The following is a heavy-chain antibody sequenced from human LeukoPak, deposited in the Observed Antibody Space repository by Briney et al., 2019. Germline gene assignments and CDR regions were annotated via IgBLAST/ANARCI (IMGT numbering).Heavy chain of an antibody. CDR3: ARGTWSGTTYGFDY. D-gene: IGHD1-1*01. CDR1: GFTFSSYA. CDR2: ISGSGGST. V-gene: IGHV3-23*01. J-gene: IGHJ4*02. Sequence: GGSLRLSCAASGFTFSSYAMSGGRQAPGKGLGWVSGISGSGGSTYYADSVKGGFTSSRESSKKSLYGQMNRLRGEERAVYYCARGTWSGTTYGFDYWGQGTLVTVSS.